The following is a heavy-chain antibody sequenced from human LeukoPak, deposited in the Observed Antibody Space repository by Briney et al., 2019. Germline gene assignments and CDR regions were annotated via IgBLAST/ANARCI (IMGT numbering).Heavy chain of an antibody. V-gene: IGHV1-69*04. D-gene: IGHD2-21*01. J-gene: IGHJ4*02. CDR3: ARAGMWSYYFDY. CDR2: IIPILGIA. CDR1: GGTFSSYA. Sequence: GASVKVSCKASGGTFSSYAISWVRQAPGQGLEWMGRIIPILGIANYAQKFQGRVTITADKSTSTAYMELSSLRSEDTAVYYCARAGMWSYYFDYWGQGTLVTVSS.